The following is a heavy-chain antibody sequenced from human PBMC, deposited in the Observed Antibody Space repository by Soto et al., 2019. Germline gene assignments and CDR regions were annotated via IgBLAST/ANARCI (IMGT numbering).Heavy chain of an antibody. CDR3: ARDMSGGTYNYYYGMDV. D-gene: IGHD1-26*01. V-gene: IGHV3-23*01. CDR2: ISGTGSPT. CDR1: GFPFSSYA. Sequence: AGGSLRLSCAASGFPFSSYAMTWVRQAPGGGLEWVSAISGTGSPTYYADSVKGRFTISRDNSKNTLYLQMNSLRADDTAVYYCARDMSGGTYNYYYGMDVWGQGTTVTVS. J-gene: IGHJ6*02.